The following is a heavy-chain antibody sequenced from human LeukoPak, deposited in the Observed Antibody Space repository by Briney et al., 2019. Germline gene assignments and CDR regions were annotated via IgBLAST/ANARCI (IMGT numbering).Heavy chain of an antibody. CDR2: INDDETST. Sequence: TGGSLRLSCAASGFSFSSSWMHWVRQVPGKGLEWVSRINDDETSTTYAESVKGRFTISRDNSKNTLYLQMNSLRAEDTAVYYCAKDMGATRYYFDYWGQGTLVTVSS. D-gene: IGHD1-26*01. CDR3: AKDMGATRYYFDY. J-gene: IGHJ4*02. CDR1: GFSFSSSW. V-gene: IGHV3-74*01.